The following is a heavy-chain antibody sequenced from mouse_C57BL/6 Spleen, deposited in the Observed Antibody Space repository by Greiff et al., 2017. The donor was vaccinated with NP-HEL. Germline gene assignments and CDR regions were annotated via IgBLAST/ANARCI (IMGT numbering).Heavy chain of an antibody. J-gene: IGHJ3*01. V-gene: IGHV1-55*01. Sequence: QVQLQQPGAELVKPGASVKMSCKASGYTFTSYWITWVKQRPGQGLEWIGDIYPVSGSSNYNENFKSKATLTVATSSSTAYMQLSSLTSEDSAVYYCARWGPRGFAYWGQGSLVTVSA. CDR1: GYTFTSYW. CDR3: ARWGPRGFAY. D-gene: IGHD3-3*01. CDR2: IYPVSGSS.